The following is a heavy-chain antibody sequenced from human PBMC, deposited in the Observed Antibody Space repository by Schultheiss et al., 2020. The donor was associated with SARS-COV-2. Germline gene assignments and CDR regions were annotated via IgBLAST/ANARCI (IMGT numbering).Heavy chain of an antibody. J-gene: IGHJ6*02. V-gene: IGHV3-30*04. CDR2: ISYDGSNK. Sequence: GGSLRLSCAASGFTFSSYEMNWVRQAPGKGLEWVAVISYDGSNKYYADSVKGRFTISRDNAKNSLYLQMNSLRAEDTAVYYCARPILGRNYYYYGMDVWGQGTTVTVSS. CDR1: GFTFSSYE. CDR3: ARPILGRNYYYYGMDV. D-gene: IGHD2-15*01.